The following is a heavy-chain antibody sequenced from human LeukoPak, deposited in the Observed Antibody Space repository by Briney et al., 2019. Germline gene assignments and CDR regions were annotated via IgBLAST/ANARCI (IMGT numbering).Heavy chain of an antibody. CDR1: NASISSADHY. J-gene: IGHJ5*02. D-gene: IGHD2-15*01. CDR2: IFYRGKT. Sequence: SETLSLTCTVSNASISSADHYWSWIRQPPGKGLEWIGYIFYRGKTYYNPSLKSRVSMSVDTSKSQFSLKLTAVTAADTAVYYCVREFSSPNWFDPWGQGTLVTVSS. CDR3: VREFSSPNWFDP. V-gene: IGHV4-30-4*01.